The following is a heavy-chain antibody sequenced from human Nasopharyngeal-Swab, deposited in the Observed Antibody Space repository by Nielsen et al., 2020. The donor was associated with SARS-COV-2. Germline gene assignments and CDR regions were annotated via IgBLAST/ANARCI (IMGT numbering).Heavy chain of an antibody. CDR1: GFTFDDYA. J-gene: IGHJ5*02. Sequence: GESLKISCAASGFTFDDYAMHWVWQAPGKGLEWVSGISWNSGSIGYADSVKGRFTISRDNAKNSLYLQMNSLRAEDTALYYCAKDMNQEYSSSLGWFDPWGQGTLVTVSS. CDR2: ISWNSGSI. D-gene: IGHD6-6*01. CDR3: AKDMNQEYSSSLGWFDP. V-gene: IGHV3-9*01.